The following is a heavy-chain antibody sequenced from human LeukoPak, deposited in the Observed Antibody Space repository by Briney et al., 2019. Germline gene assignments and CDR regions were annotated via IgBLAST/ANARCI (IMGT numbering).Heavy chain of an antibody. CDR1: GFTFSDYY. V-gene: IGHV3-11*06. CDR3: ARGLAVAGNCMDV. D-gene: IGHD6-19*01. CDR2: ISSTSDYT. J-gene: IGHJ6*02. Sequence: PGGSLRLSCVASGFTFSDYYMTWIRQAPGKGLEWVSYISSTSDYTNYADSVKGRFTISRDNAKNTLHLQMNSLRAEDTAVYYCARGLAVAGNCMDVWGQGTTVTVSS.